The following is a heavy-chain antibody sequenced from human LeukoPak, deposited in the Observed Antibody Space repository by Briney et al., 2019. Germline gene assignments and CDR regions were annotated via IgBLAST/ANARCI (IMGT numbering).Heavy chain of an antibody. J-gene: IGHJ4*02. V-gene: IGHV4-34*01. Sequence: SETLSLTCAVYGESLNGHYWSWIRQSPGKGLEWIGEGSERGGTKFNPSLKGRVTISADTSKNQFSLKLNSVTAADTAVYYCARDSERWLQPRGSYWGQGTLVTVSS. CDR1: GESLNGHY. CDR3: ARDSERWLQPRGSY. D-gene: IGHD5-24*01. CDR2: GSERGGT.